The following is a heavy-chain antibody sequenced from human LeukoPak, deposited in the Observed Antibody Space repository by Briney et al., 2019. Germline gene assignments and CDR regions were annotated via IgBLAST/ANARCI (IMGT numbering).Heavy chain of an antibody. V-gene: IGHV3-15*01. D-gene: IGHD3/OR15-3a*01. CDR1: GFTLSNVW. J-gene: IGHJ4*02. CDR3: TTFADFWTSLSFDY. Sequence: GGSLRLSCAASGFTLSNVWVSWVRQAPGKGLEWVGRIRSKSHGGSTDYAAPVKDRFTISRDDSGDTVYLQMNSLKTEDTAVYYCTTFADFWTSLSFDYWGQGTLVTVSS. CDR2: IRSKSHGGST.